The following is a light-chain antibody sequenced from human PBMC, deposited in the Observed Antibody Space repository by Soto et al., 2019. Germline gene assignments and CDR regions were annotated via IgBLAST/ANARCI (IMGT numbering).Light chain of an antibody. CDR1: KNDIGDYDF. CDR2: EVV. V-gene: IGLV2-8*01. J-gene: IGLJ7*01. Sequence: QSALTQPPSASGSPGQSVTISCTGTKNDIGDYDFVSWYQHHPGKAPRLMIYEVVQRPSGVPDRFSGSKSGNTASLTVSGLQAADEADYFCKSYAGSNTYVFGSGTQLTVL. CDR3: KSYAGSNTYV.